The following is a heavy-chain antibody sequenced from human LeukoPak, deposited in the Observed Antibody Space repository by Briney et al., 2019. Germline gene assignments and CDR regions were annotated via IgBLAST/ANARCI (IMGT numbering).Heavy chain of an antibody. Sequence: PSETLSLTCTVSGGSISSSSYYWGWIRQPPGKGLEWTGSIYYSGSTYYNPSLKSRVTISVDTSKNQFSLKLSSVTAADTAVYYCARVPGDYYYMDVWGKGTTVTVSS. CDR2: IYYSGST. CDR3: ARVPGDYYYMDV. CDR1: GGSISSSSYY. V-gene: IGHV4-39*07. J-gene: IGHJ6*03.